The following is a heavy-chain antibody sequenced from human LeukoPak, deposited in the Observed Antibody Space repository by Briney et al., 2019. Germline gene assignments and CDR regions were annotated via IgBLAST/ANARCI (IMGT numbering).Heavy chain of an antibody. J-gene: IGHJ4*02. Sequence: GGSLRLSCAASGFTFSDYYMSWIRQAPGKGLEWVSYISSSGSTIYYADSVKGRFTISRHNSKNTLYLQMNSLRAEDTAVYYCATSGYDHEDYFDYWGQGTLVTVSS. V-gene: IGHV3-11*01. D-gene: IGHD5-12*01. CDR2: ISSSGSTI. CDR1: GFTFSDYY. CDR3: ATSGYDHEDYFDY.